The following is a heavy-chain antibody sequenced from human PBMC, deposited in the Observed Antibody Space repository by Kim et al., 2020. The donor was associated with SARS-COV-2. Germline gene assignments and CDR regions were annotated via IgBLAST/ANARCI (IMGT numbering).Heavy chain of an antibody. J-gene: IGHJ4*02. V-gene: IGHV1-18*04. D-gene: IGHD3-9*01. CDR1: NYTFTGYG. Sequence: ASVKVSCKAANYTFTGYGISWVRQAPGQGLEWMGWISGYNGDTNYAQKFQGRVTMTTDTSTSTVYMELRSLKSDDTAVYYCARDRNLRYFDWLGVDHWGQGTLVTVSS. CDR2: ISGYNGDT. CDR3: ARDRNLRYFDWLGVDH.